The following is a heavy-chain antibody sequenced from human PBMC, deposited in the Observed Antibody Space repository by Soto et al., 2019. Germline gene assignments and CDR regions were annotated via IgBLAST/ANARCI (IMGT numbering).Heavy chain of an antibody. V-gene: IGHV4-39*01. D-gene: IGHD3-16*01. J-gene: IGHJ5*02. CDR1: GGSISSSSYF. CDR2: MYYSGST. CDR3: ARQGERTMRPLTWFAP. Sequence: SETLSLTCSVSGGSISSSSYFWGWIRQPPGKGLEWIGSMYYSGSTYYNPSLKSRVTISVDTSKNQFSLKLSSVTAADTAVYYCARQGERTMRPLTWFAPWGQGTLVTVPS.